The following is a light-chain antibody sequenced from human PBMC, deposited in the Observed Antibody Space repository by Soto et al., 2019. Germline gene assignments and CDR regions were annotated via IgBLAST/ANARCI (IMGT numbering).Light chain of an antibody. Sequence: QSVLTQPASVSGSPVQSITISCTGTSSDVGSYNLVSWYQQHPGKAPKLMIYEVSKRPSGVSNRFSGSKSGNTASLTISGLQAEDEADYYCCSYAGSYVFGTGTKATVL. V-gene: IGLV2-23*02. CDR2: EVS. CDR1: SSDVGSYNL. J-gene: IGLJ1*01. CDR3: CSYAGSYV.